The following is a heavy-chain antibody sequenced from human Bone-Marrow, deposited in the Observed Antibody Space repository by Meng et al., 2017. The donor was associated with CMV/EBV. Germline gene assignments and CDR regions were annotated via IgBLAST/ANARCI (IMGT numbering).Heavy chain of an antibody. J-gene: IGHJ4*02. Sequence: GSLRLSCTVSGGSISSYYWSWIRQPPGKGLEWIGYIYYSGSTNYNPSLKSRVTISVDTSRNQLSLKLSSVTAADTAMYYCAGGPADYSSGWYDYWGQGTLVTVSS. CDR2: IYYSGST. V-gene: IGHV4-59*01. D-gene: IGHD6-19*01. CDR1: GGSISSYY. CDR3: AGGPADYSSGWYDY.